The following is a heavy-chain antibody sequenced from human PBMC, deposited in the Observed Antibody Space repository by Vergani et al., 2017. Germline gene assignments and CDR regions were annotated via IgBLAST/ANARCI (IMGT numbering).Heavy chain of an antibody. V-gene: IGHV3-23*01. CDR3: AGFXEWLTDYYYYYMDV. CDR2: ISGSSGST. CDR1: GFTFSSYA. Sequence: EVQLLESGGGLVQPGGSLRLSCAASGFTFSSYAMSWVRQAPGKGLEWVSAISGSSGSTYYADSVKGRFTISRDNSKNTLYLQMNSLRAEDTAVYYCAGFXEWLTDYYYYYMDVWGKGTTVTVSS. D-gene: IGHD3-3*01. J-gene: IGHJ6*03.